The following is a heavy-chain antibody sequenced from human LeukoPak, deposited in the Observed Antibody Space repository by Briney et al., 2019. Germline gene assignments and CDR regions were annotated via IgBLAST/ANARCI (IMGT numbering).Heavy chain of an antibody. CDR1: GGSISSSNYY. V-gene: IGHV4-39*01. CDR3: AKSRGGSSIFDY. J-gene: IGHJ4*02. CDR2: IYYSGST. D-gene: IGHD1-14*01. Sequence: PSETLSLTCTVSGGSISSSNYYWGWIRQPPGKGLEWIGSIYYSGSTYYSPSLKSRVTISVDTSKNQFSLKLSSVTAADTAVYYCAKSRGGSSIFDYWGQGTLVTVSP.